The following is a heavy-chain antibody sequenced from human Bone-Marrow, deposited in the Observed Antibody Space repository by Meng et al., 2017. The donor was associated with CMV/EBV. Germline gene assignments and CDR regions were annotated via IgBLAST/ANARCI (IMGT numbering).Heavy chain of an antibody. D-gene: IGHD6-13*01. CDR3: ARDRGTAAAGTWYY. V-gene: IGHV1-8*01. J-gene: IGHJ4*02. CDR1: GYTFTSYD. Sequence: ASVKVSCKASGYTFTSYDINWVRQVPGRGLEWMGWMNPNSGNTGYAQKFQGRVTLTRSTSISTAYMELSSLRSEDTAVYYCARDRGTAAAGTWYYWGQGPLVTVSS. CDR2: MNPNSGNT.